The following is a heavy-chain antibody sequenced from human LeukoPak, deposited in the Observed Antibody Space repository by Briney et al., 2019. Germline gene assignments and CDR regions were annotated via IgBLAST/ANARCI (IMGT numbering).Heavy chain of an antibody. CDR3: AKGWALYYYGMHV. J-gene: IGHJ6*02. Sequence: GGSLRLSCAASGFTFDDYTMHWVRQAPGKGLEWVSLITWDGGSTYYADSVKGRFTISRDNSKHSLYLQLNSLRTEDTALYYCAKGWALYYYGMHVWGQGTTVTVSS. V-gene: IGHV3-43*01. CDR1: GFTFDDYT. CDR2: ITWDGGST.